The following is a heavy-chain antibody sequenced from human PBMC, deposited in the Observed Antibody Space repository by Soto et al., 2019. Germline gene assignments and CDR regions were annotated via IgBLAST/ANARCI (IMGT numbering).Heavy chain of an antibody. Sequence: EVQLVESGGDLVQPGGSLRLSCVASGFTFINSAMNWVRQAPGKGLEWVSVSSGREGNTYYSDSVRGRFTISRDNSKSTLYLQMNSLRVEDTPVYYCAKGPTWGSWGQGTLVTVSS. V-gene: IGHV3-23*04. J-gene: IGHJ5*02. CDR2: SSGREGNT. D-gene: IGHD1-26*01. CDR3: AKGPTWGS. CDR1: GFTFINSA.